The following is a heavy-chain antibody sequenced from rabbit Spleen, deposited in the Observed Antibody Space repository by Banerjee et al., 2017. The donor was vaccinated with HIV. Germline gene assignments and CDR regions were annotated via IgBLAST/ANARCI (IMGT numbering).Heavy chain of an antibody. J-gene: IGHJ6*01. D-gene: IGHD8-1*01. V-gene: IGHV1S40*01. Sequence: QSLEESGGDLVKPGASLTLTCTASGFSFSSSDYMCWVRQAPGKGLEWIGCIYTGNGKTYYAGWAKGRLTISKASSTTVTLQMTSLTAADTATYFCARDTGTSFSSYGMDLWGQGTLVTVS. CDR2: IYTGNGKT. CDR3: ARDTGTSFSSYGMDL. CDR1: GFSFSSSDY.